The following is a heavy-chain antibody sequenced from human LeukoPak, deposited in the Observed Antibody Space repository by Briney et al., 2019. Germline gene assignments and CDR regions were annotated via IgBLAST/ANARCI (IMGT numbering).Heavy chain of an antibody. CDR1: GFTFSSYA. CDR2: ISGSGGST. CDR3: AKDGEGEILTGYYFDY. D-gene: IGHD3-9*01. Sequence: PGGSLRLSCAASGFTFSSYAMSWVRQAPGKGLEWVSAISGSGGSTYYADSVKGRFTISRDNSKNTLYLQMNSLRAEDTAVYYCAKDGEGEILTGYYFDYWGQGTLVTVSS. V-gene: IGHV3-23*01. J-gene: IGHJ4*02.